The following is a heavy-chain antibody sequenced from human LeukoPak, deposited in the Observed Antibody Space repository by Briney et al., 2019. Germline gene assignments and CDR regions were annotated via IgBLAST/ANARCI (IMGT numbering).Heavy chain of an antibody. Sequence: VASVKVSCKVSGYTLTELSMHWVRQAPGQGLEWMGWISAYNGNTNYAQKLQGRVTMTTDTSTSTAYMELRSLRSDDTAVYYCARGRGWYGLVDYWGQGTLVTVSP. V-gene: IGHV1-18*01. CDR3: ARGRGWYGLVDY. CDR2: ISAYNGNT. J-gene: IGHJ4*02. CDR1: GYTLTELS. D-gene: IGHD6-19*01.